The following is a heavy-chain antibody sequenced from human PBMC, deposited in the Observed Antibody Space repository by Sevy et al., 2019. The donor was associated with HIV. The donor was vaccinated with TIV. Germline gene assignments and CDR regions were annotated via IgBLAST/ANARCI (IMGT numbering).Heavy chain of an antibody. Sequence: GGSLRLSCAASGSTFSKYSMIWVRQPPGKGLEWVSTLSFGCGEINHADSVKGRFTISRDNSKNSLYLQMNNLRAEDTAVYYCAREGCTKPHDYWGQGTLVTVSS. CDR1: GSTFSKYS. CDR3: AREGCTKPHDY. J-gene: IGHJ4*02. V-gene: IGHV3-23*01. CDR2: LSFGCGEI. D-gene: IGHD2-8*01.